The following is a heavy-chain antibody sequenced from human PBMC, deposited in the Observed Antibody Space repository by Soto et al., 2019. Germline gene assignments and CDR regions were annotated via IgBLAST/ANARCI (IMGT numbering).Heavy chain of an antibody. CDR2: ISTYNGDT. Sequence: ASVKVSCKASGYTFTRSGISWVRQAPGQGLEWMGWISTYNGDTNYAQTFQGRVTMTTDTSTSTVYMELRSLRSDDTAVYYCAREGVAPYYYYGVDVWGQGTTVTVSS. D-gene: IGHD5-12*01. V-gene: IGHV1-18*01. CDR3: AREGVAPYYYYGVDV. J-gene: IGHJ6*02. CDR1: GYTFTRSG.